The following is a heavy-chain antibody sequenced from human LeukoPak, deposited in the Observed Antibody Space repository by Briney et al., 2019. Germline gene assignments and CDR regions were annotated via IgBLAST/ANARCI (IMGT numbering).Heavy chain of an antibody. CDR2: IYWDDDK. CDR1: GFSLSTSGVG. D-gene: IGHD3-10*01. CDR3: AHRRPVYYGPGSYYDY. J-gene: IGHJ4*02. V-gene: IGHV2-5*02. Sequence: SGPTLVNPTQTLTLTCTFSGFSLSTSGVGVGWIRQPPGKALEWLALIYWDDDKRYSPSLKSRLTITKDTSKNQVVLTMTNMDPVDTATYYCAHRRPVYYGPGSYYDYWGQGTLVTVSS.